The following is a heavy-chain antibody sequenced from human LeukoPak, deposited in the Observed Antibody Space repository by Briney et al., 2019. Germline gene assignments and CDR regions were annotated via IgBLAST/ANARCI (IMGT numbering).Heavy chain of an antibody. V-gene: IGHV3-33*01. CDR2: IWYDGSNK. CDR1: GFTFSRYG. D-gene: IGHD3-16*02. CDR3: AGRSTSGVYFDY. Sequence: GGSLRLSCAASGFTFSRYGMHWVRQAPGKGLEWVAVIWYDGSNKYYADSVKGRFTISRDNSKNTLYLQMNSLRAEDTAVYYCAGRSTSGVYFDYWGQGTLVTVSS. J-gene: IGHJ4*02.